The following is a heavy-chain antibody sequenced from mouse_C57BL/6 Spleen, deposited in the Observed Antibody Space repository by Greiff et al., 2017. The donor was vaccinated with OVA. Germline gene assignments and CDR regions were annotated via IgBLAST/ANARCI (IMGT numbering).Heavy chain of an antibody. CDR1: GFTFSSYA. Sequence: EVKLMESGEGLVKPGGSLKLSCAASGFTFSSYAMSWVRQTPEKRLEWVAYISSGGDYIYYADTVKGRFTISRDNARNTLYLQMSSLKSEDTAMYYCTRGGDGYYMAMDYWGQGTSVTVSS. V-gene: IGHV5-9-1*02. J-gene: IGHJ4*01. D-gene: IGHD2-3*01. CDR3: TRGGDGYYMAMDY. CDR2: ISSGGDYI.